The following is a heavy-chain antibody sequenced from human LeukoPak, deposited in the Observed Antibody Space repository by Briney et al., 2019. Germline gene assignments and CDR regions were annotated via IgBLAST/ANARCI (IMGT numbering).Heavy chain of an antibody. Sequence: PSETLSLTCTVSGGSISSYYWSWIRQPPGKGLEWIGYIYYSGSTNYNPSLKSRVTISVDTSKNQFSLKLSSVTAADTVVYYCARQGYSSTDAFDIWGQGTMVTVSS. CDR1: GGSISSYY. CDR3: ARQGYSSTDAFDI. D-gene: IGHD6-13*01. J-gene: IGHJ3*02. V-gene: IGHV4-59*01. CDR2: IYYSGST.